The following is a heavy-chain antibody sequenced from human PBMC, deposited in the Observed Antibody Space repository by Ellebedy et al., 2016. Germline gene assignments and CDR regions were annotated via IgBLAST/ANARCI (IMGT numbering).Heavy chain of an antibody. V-gene: IGHV4-31*03. Sequence: SETLSLTXNVSGGSIDRGGYYWSWIRQRPGKGLEWFGYIFYSGSTYYGPSLKSRLTISVDTSNNQFSLKLRSVTAADTAIYYCARYSSAFDYWGQGTLVTVSA. CDR3: ARYSSAFDY. CDR1: GGSIDRGGYY. CDR2: IFYSGST. D-gene: IGHD6-19*01. J-gene: IGHJ4*02.